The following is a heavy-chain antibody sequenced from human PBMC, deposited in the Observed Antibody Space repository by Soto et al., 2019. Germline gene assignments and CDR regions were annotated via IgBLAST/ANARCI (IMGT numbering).Heavy chain of an antibody. CDR2: MLYSGLT. CDR3: APLTVSLSGPYGIHV. J-gene: IGHJ6*02. V-gene: IGHV4-39*01. Sequence: SATLALTCSVSGYSVRSSDDYWAWIRQPPGKGLEWIGSMLYSGLTYYNPSLKSRVTLSVDTSKNQFSVRLNSVTASDTAVYYCAPLTVSLSGPYGIHVWGQGTTVTVSS. CDR1: GYSVRSSDDY. D-gene: IGHD2-15*01.